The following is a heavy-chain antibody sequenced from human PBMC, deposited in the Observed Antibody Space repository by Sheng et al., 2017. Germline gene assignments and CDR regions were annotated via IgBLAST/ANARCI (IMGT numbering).Heavy chain of an antibody. CDR3: ASGNYVFWSGYYTQWFDP. J-gene: IGHJ5*02. V-gene: IGHV4-34*01. CDR1: GGSFSGYY. Sequence: QVQLQQWGAGLLKPSETLSLTCAVYGGSFSGYYWSWIRQPPGKGLEWIGEINHSGSTNYNPSLKSRVTISVDTSKNQFSLKLSSVTAADTAVYYCASGNYVFWSGYYTQWFDPVGPGNPGHRLL. D-gene: IGHD3-3*01. CDR2: INHSGST.